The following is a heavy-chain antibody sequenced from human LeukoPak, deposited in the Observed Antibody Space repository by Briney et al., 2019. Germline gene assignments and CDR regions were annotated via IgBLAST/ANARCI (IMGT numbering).Heavy chain of an antibody. CDR3: ATDGAGFDT. Sequence: GGSLRLSCAASGFTFSSYAMSWVRQAPGKGLERVSAISGSGGSTYYADSVKGRFTISRDNAKKSLYLEMNNLRAEDTAVYYCATDGAGFDTWGQGVLVTVSS. J-gene: IGHJ5*02. CDR1: GFTFSSYA. CDR2: ISGSGGST. V-gene: IGHV3-23*01.